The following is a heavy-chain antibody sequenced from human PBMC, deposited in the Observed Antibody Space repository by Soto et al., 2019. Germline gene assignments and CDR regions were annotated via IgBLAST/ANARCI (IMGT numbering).Heavy chain of an antibody. D-gene: IGHD3-22*01. CDR2: IIPIFGTA. Sequence: QVQLVQSGAEVRKPGSSVRVSCKASGGSFNRHTISWVRQAPGQGLEWMGGIIPIFGTANHAKKFQGRVTIIADESTSTVYMELSSLRSDDTAIYYCARGWGYDSTDYYYAYWGQGTLVIVPS. V-gene: IGHV1-69*01. J-gene: IGHJ4*02. CDR1: GGSFNRHT. CDR3: ARGWGYDSTDYYYAY.